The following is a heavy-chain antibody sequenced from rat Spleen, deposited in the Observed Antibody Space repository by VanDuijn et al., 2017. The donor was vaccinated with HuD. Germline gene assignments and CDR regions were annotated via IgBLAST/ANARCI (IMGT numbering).Heavy chain of an antibody. Sequence: EVQLVESGGDLVQPGRSLKLSCAASGFTFSDHNMAWVRQAPKKGLEWVAYISYDGGSTYYRDSVKGRFTISRDNAKSTLYLQMDSLRSEDTATYYCARRYITIAAISTYYFDYWGQGVMVTVSS. D-gene: IGHD1-2*01. V-gene: IGHV5-7*01. CDR1: GFTFSDHN. CDR3: ARRYITIAAISTYYFDY. CDR2: ISYDGGST. J-gene: IGHJ2*01.